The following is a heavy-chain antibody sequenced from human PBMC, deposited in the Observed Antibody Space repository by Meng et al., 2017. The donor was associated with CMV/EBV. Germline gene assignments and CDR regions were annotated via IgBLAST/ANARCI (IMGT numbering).Heavy chain of an antibody. J-gene: IGHJ6*02. Sequence: ASVKVSCEASGYTFTSYYMHWVRQAPGQGLEWMGIINPSGGSTSYAQKFQGRVTMTRDTSTSTVYMELSSLRSEDTAVYYCAGTTPGYSRSLVRYPPGNYGMDVWGQGTTVTVSS. CDR1: GYTFTSYY. CDR2: INPSGGST. D-gene: IGHD6-6*01. CDR3: AGTTPGYSRSLVRYPPGNYGMDV. V-gene: IGHV1-46*01.